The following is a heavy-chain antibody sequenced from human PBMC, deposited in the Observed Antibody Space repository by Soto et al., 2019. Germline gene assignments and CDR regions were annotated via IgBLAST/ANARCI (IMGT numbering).Heavy chain of an antibody. V-gene: IGHV3-30-3*01. Sequence: QVQLVESGGGVVEPGRSLRLSCAASGFTFSSYAMHWVRQAPGKGLEWVAVMSYDGSNKYYADSVKGRFTISRDNSKNTLYLQSISLRAEDTAVYYCARDKSPYSSGWHNRHFDYWGQGTLVTVSS. J-gene: IGHJ4*02. CDR1: GFTFSSYA. D-gene: IGHD6-19*01. CDR3: ARDKSPYSSGWHNRHFDY. CDR2: MSYDGSNK.